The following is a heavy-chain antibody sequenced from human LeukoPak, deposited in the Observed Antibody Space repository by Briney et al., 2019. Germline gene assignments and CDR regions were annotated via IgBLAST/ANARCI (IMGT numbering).Heavy chain of an antibody. Sequence: ASVKVSCKASGYTFTSYYMHWVRQAPGQGLEWMGIINPSGGSTSYAQKFQGRVTMTRDTSTSTVYMELSSLRSEDTAVYYCARGAPVLSYDILTGYYYFDYWGQGTLVTVSS. CDR2: INPSGGST. V-gene: IGHV1-46*01. J-gene: IGHJ4*02. D-gene: IGHD3-9*01. CDR3: ARGAPVLSYDILTGYYYFDY. CDR1: GYTFTSYY.